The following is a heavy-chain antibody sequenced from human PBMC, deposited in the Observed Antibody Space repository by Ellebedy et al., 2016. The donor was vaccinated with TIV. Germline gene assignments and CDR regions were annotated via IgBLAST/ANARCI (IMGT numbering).Heavy chain of an antibody. D-gene: IGHD2-15*01. V-gene: IGHV3-53*01. CDR3: ARMVVAAYDY. Sequence: GESLKIPCAASGFTVSSNYMSWVRPAPGKGLEWVSVIYSGGSTYYADSVKGRVTIPRDNSNNTLYLQMNSLRAEDTAVYYCARMVVAAYDYWGQGTLVTVSS. J-gene: IGHJ4*02. CDR1: GFTVSSNY. CDR2: IYSGGST.